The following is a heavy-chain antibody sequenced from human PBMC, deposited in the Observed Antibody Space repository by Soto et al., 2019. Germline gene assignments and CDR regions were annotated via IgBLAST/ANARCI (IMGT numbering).Heavy chain of an antibody. J-gene: IGHJ4*02. CDR3: ARRYGGNLDY. CDR2: IYYSGST. D-gene: IGHD1-26*01. V-gene: IGHV4-61*08. Sequence: SETLSLTCAVSGGSISSGGYFWSWIRQPPGKGLEWIGYIYYSGSTNYNPSLKSRVTISVDTSKNQFSLKLSSVTAADTAVYYCARRYGGNLDYWGQGTLVTVSS. CDR1: GGSISSGGYF.